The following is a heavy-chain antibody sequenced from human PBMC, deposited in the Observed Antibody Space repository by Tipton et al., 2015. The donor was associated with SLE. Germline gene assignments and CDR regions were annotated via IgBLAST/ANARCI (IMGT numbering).Heavy chain of an antibody. V-gene: IGHV4-61*09. D-gene: IGHD3-10*01. Sequence: TLSLTCSVSGGSITSGTYYWSWIRQPAGKGLEWIGYIYTGTGGITNYNSSLKSRVTISLDTSKNQFSLKLSSVTAADTAVYYCASPYYYGSGSYSHNWFDPWGQGTLVTVSS. CDR2: IYTGTGGIT. CDR1: GGSITSGTYY. J-gene: IGHJ5*02. CDR3: ASPYYYGSGSYSHNWFDP.